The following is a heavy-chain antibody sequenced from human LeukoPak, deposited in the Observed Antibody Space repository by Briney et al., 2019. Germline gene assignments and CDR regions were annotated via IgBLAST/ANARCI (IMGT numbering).Heavy chain of an antibody. V-gene: IGHV4-34*01. J-gene: IGHJ4*02. CDR1: GGSFSGYY. CDR2: INHSGST. Sequence: SETLSLTCAVYGGSFSGYYWSWIRQPPGKGLEWIGEINHSGSTNYNPSLKSRVTISVDTSKNQFSLKLSSVTAAVTAVYYCARVRLTTVTDYWGQGTLVTVSS. CDR3: ARVRLTTVTDY. D-gene: IGHD4-17*01.